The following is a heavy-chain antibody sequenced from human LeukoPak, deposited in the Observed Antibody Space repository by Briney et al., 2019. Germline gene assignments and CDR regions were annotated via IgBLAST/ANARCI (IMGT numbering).Heavy chain of an antibody. CDR1: GCIFSTYC. D-gene: IGHD4/OR15-4a*01. CDR3: TRRVAITDYLGMDV. J-gene: IGHJ6*02. Sequence: GGSLRLSCAASGCIFSTYCMHWIRQAPGKGLEYVSAITHDGGATYYANSVKGRFTISRDNSKNTLFLQMGSLRPEDMGVYYCTRRVAITDYLGMDVWGQGTTVTVSS. V-gene: IGHV3-64*01. CDR2: ITHDGGAT.